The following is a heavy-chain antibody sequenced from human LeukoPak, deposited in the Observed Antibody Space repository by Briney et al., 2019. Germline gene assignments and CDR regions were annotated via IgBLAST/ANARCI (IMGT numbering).Heavy chain of an antibody. D-gene: IGHD4-17*01. Sequence: PGGSLRLSCAASGFTFSSYAMSWVRQAPGKGLEWVSAISGSGGSTYYADSVKGRFTISRDNSKNTLYLQMNSLRAEDTAVYYCAKVEDYGDYLDYYGMDVWGQGTTVTVSS. CDR3: AKVEDYGDYLDYYGMDV. CDR1: GFTFSSYA. J-gene: IGHJ6*02. V-gene: IGHV3-23*01. CDR2: ISGSGGST.